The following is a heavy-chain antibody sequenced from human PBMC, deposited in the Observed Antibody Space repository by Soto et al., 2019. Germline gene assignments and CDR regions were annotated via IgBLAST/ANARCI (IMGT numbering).Heavy chain of an antibody. CDR3: AKVGWGVGFDY. D-gene: IGHD3-10*01. Sequence: EVQLVESGGGLIQPGGSLRLSCAASGFTVSSNYMSWVRQAPGKGLEWISVIYRGGSTYYADSVKGRFTISRDNSKNTLYLKMNSLRAEDTAVYYCAKVGWGVGFDYWGQGTLVTVSS. J-gene: IGHJ4*02. V-gene: IGHV3-53*01. CDR2: IYRGGST. CDR1: GFTVSSNY.